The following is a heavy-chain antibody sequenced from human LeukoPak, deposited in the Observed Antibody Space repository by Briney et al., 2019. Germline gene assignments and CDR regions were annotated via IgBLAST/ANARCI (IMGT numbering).Heavy chain of an antibody. J-gene: IGHJ4*02. Sequence: GGSLRLPCAASGFTFSSYAMSWVRQAPGKGLEWVSAISGSGGSTYYADSVKGRFTISRDNSKNTLYLQMNSLRAEDTAVYYCAKDPRRHYDILTGYQRAPPDWHDYWGQGTLVTVSS. D-gene: IGHD3-9*01. CDR3: AKDPRRHYDILTGYQRAPPDWHDY. V-gene: IGHV3-23*01. CDR1: GFTFSSYA. CDR2: ISGSGGST.